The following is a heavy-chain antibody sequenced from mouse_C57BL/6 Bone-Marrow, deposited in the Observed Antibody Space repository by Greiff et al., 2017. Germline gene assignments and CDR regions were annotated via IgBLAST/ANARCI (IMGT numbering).Heavy chain of an antibody. CDR3: SRQVTTVLATKYFDV. Sequence: EVHLVESGGGLVKPGGSLKLSCAASGFTFSSYTMSWVRQTPEKRLQWVAAISGGGGNSYYPDSVKGRFPIPRDNDKNILNLRMSSLRSEDTALYYCSRQVTTVLATKYFDVWGTGTTVTVSS. D-gene: IGHD1-1*01. J-gene: IGHJ1*03. CDR1: GFTFSSYT. CDR2: ISGGGGNS. V-gene: IGHV5-9*01.